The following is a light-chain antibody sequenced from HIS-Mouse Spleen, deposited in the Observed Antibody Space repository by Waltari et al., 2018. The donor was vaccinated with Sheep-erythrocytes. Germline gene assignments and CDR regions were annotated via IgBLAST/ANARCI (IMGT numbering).Light chain of an antibody. Sequence: QSVLTQPPSASGTPGQRVTISGSGSSSNIGRNSVYWYQQLPGTAPKLLIYRNNQRPSVVPDRFSGSKSGTSASLAISGLRSEDEADYYCAAWDDSLSGPVFGGGTKLTVL. J-gene: IGLJ3*02. V-gene: IGLV1-47*01. CDR1: SSNIGRNS. CDR2: RNN. CDR3: AAWDDSLSGPV.